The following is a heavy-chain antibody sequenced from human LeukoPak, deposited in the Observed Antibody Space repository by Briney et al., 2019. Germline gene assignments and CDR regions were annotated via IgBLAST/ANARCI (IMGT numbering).Heavy chain of an antibody. V-gene: IGHV4-39*01. CDR1: GGSISSSHYW. J-gene: IGHJ4*02. Sequence: SETLSLTCTVSGGSISSSHYWWSWIRQPPGKGLEWIATIYFSGSTFYHPSLEGRVTISADTSKSQFSLKLASVTAADTAVYYCARRAYGTGFDFWGQGTEVTVSS. CDR3: ARRAYGTGFDF. D-gene: IGHD3/OR15-3a*01. CDR2: IYFSGST.